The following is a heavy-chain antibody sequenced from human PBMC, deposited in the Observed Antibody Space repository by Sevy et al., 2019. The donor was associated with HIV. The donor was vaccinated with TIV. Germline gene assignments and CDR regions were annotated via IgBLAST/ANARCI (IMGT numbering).Heavy chain of an antibody. CDR1: GFTFSSYA. CDR3: ARVTGSGGGYYFDY. Sequence: GGSLRLSCAASGFTFSSYAMHWVRQAPGKGLEWVAVISYDRSNKYYADSVKGRFTISSDNSKNRMYLQMNSLRAADTAVYYCARVTGSGGGYYFDYWGQGTLVTVSS. V-gene: IGHV3-30-3*01. D-gene: IGHD6-19*01. J-gene: IGHJ4*02. CDR2: ISYDRSNK.